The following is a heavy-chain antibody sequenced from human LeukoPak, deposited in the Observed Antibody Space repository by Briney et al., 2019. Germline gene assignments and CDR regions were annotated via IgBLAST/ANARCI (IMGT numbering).Heavy chain of an antibody. D-gene: IGHD3-16*02. CDR2: IYTSGRT. V-gene: IGHV4-61*02. CDR3: ARARVIPASFDD. Sequence: SETLFLTCTVSGGSITFGSYYWTWIRQPAGKGLEWIGRIYTSGRTFYNPSLKSRVTISMDTSMNQFSLRLSSVTAADTAVYYCARARVIPASFDDWGQGALVTVSS. CDR1: GGSITFGSYY. J-gene: IGHJ4*02.